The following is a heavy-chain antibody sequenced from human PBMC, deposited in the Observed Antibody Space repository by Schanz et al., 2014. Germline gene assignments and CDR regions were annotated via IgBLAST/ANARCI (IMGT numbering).Heavy chain of an antibody. V-gene: IGHV3-48*01. D-gene: IGHD2-2*01. CDR1: EFSFSSFG. CDR2: ISSSSGTI. Sequence: VYLVESGGDLVKPGGSLRLSCAASEFSFSSFGMNWVRQAPGKGLEWVSYISSSSGTIYYADSVKGRFTISRDNAKNLLYLQMNGLRAEDTAVYFCARDLSSLIQGDVWGKGTTVTVSS. J-gene: IGHJ6*04. CDR3: ARDLSSLIQGDV.